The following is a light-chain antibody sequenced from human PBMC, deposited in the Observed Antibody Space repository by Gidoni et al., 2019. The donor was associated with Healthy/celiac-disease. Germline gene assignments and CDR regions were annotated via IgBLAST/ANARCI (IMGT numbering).Light chain of an antibody. J-gene: IGKJ1*01. CDR2: DAS. V-gene: IGKV1-5*01. Sequence: DIQMTQSPSTLSASVGDRVTITCRASQSISSWLAWYQQKPGKAPKLLIYDASSLESGVPSRFSGSGSGTEFTLTISSLQPDDFATYYCQQYNSYSWTFXQGTKVEIK. CDR3: QQYNSYSWT. CDR1: QSISSW.